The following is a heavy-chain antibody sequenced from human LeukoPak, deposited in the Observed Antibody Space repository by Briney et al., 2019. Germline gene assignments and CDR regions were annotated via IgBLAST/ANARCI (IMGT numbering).Heavy chain of an antibody. D-gene: IGHD5-24*01. CDR3: SINQDDYIGGAFDI. J-gene: IGHJ3*02. CDR2: ISSSGSSI. V-gene: IGHV3-48*03. Sequence: GGSLRLSCAASGFTFSSYEMNWVRQAPGKGLEWVSYISSSGSSIYYADSVKGRFTISRDNSKNSMYLQTNSLRAEDTALYYCSINQDDYIGGAFDIWGQGTMVTVSS. CDR1: GFTFSSYE.